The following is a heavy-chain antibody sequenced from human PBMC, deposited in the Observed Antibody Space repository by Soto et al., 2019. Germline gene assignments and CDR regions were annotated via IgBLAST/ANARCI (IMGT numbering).Heavy chain of an antibody. J-gene: IGHJ6*01. V-gene: IGHV4-59*01. CDR1: GGSISSYY. CDR2: IYYSGST. Sequence: QVQLQESGPGLVKPSETLSLTCTVSGGSISSYYWSWIRQPPGKGLEWIGYIYYSGSTNYNPSLKSRVTISVDTSKNQFSLKLSSVTAADTAVYYCARDNGIRGYSSSWNPYYYYGMDVW. D-gene: IGHD6-13*01. CDR3: ARDNGIRGYSSSWNPYYYYGMDV.